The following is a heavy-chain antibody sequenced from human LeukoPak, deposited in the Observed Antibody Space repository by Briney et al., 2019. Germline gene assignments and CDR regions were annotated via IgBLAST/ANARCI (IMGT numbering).Heavy chain of an antibody. Sequence: PGGSLRLSCAASGFTFSNAWMSWVRQAPGKGLEWVGRIKSKTDGGTTDYAAPVKGRFTISRDDSKNMLYLQMNSLKTEDTAVYYCTTGTSLYYYGSGSSPGYYYYMDVWGKGTTVTVSS. CDR1: GFTFSNAW. CDR3: TTGTSLYYYGSGSSPGYYYYMDV. V-gene: IGHV3-15*01. J-gene: IGHJ6*03. CDR2: IKSKTDGGTT. D-gene: IGHD3-10*01.